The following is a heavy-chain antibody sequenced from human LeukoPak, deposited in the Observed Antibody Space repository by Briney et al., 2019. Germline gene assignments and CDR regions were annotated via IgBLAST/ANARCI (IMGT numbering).Heavy chain of an antibody. D-gene: IGHD2-2*02. J-gene: IGHJ6*02. V-gene: IGHV3-11*01. CDR2: ISSSGSTI. CDR3: AKLMEGAIYYYYGMDV. CDR1: GFTFSDYY. Sequence: GGSLRLSCAASGFTFSDYYMSWIRQAPGKGLEWVSYISSSGSTIYYADSVKGRFTISRDNAKNSLYLQMNSLRAEDTAVYYRAKLMEGAIYYYYGMDVWGQGTTVTVSS.